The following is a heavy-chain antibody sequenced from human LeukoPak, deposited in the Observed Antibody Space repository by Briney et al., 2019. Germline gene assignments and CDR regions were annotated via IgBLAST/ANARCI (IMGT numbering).Heavy chain of an antibody. J-gene: IGHJ2*01. CDR3: ARDKGELPPYWYFDL. CDR2: IYYSGST. V-gene: IGHV4-30-4*01. Sequence: SETLSLTCTVSGGSISSGDYYWSWIRQPPGKGLEWIGYIYYSGSTYYNPSLKSRVTISVDTSKNQFSLKLSSVTAADTAVYYCARDKGELPPYWYFDLWGRGTLVTVSS. D-gene: IGHD1-26*01. CDR1: GGSISSGDYY.